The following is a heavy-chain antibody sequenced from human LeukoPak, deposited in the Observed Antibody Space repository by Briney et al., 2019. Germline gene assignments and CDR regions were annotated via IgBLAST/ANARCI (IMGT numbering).Heavy chain of an antibody. CDR1: GYKFSNYW. D-gene: IGHD1-26*01. Sequence: GQSLKISCNASGYKFSNYWIAWVRQMPGKGLEWMGTIYPDDSDARYSPSFQGQVTLSVDKSVTTAYLQWSSLKASDTASYYCARRPTTNFDFWGQGTLVTVSS. J-gene: IGHJ4*02. CDR2: IYPDDSDA. V-gene: IGHV5-51*01. CDR3: ARRPTTNFDF.